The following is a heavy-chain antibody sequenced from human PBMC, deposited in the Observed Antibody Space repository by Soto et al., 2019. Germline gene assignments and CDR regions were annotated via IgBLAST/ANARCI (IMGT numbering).Heavy chain of an antibody. D-gene: IGHD5-12*01. V-gene: IGHV4-59*01. J-gene: IGHJ4*02. Sequence: PSETQSLTCTVSCGYISSYYLSWIRQPPGKGLEWIGYIYYSGSTNYNPSLKSRVTISVDTSKNQFSLKLSSVTAADTAVYYCARDSGYDDNFDYWGQGTLVTVSS. CDR1: CGYISSYY. CDR3: ARDSGYDDNFDY. CDR2: IYYSGST.